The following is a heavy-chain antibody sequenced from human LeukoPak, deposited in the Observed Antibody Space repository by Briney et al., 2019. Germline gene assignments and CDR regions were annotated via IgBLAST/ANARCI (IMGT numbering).Heavy chain of an antibody. J-gene: IGHJ5*02. D-gene: IGHD3-22*01. Sequence: SETLSLTCAVSGGSFSGYYWSWIRQPPGKGLEWIGEINHSGSTNYNPPLKRRVTISVHTSQNQFSLKLSSVTAADTAVYYCERRLPIVVVIPTEFESWSDPRGQGTKV. V-gene: IGHV4-34*01. CDR3: ERRLPIVVVIPTEFESWSDP. CDR1: GGSFSGYY. CDR2: INHSGST.